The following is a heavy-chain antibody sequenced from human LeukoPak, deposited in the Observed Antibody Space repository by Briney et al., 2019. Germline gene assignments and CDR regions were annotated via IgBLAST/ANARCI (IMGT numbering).Heavy chain of an antibody. V-gene: IGHV4-59*01. CDR2: MYNSGST. CDR3: ARLGGPAAVDY. J-gene: IGHJ4*02. CDR1: GASIRSYY. D-gene: IGHD2-2*01. Sequence: PSETLSLTCTVSGASIRSYYWSWIRQPPGRGLEWIGYMYNSGSTYYNPSLKSRVTISGDTSKNQFSLKLTSVTAADTTVYYCARLGGPAAVDYWGQGTLVTVSS.